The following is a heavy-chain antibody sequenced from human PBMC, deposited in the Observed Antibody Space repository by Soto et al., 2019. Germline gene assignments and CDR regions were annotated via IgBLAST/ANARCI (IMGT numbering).Heavy chain of an antibody. CDR3: ARRRYCGVDCYNKFYYGMDV. CDR1: GSTYISYT. Sequence: QVQLVQYGAEVRKPGSSVEVSCVASGSTYISYTVNWVRQAPGQGLEWIGRIMPVLGVTHYRRRFQGRVTITADRSRKTAYMELTSLTSEDTAVYYCARRRYCGVDCYNKFYYGMDVWGQGTTVTVSS. CDR2: IMPVLGVT. V-gene: IGHV1-69*02. D-gene: IGHD2-21*02. J-gene: IGHJ6*02.